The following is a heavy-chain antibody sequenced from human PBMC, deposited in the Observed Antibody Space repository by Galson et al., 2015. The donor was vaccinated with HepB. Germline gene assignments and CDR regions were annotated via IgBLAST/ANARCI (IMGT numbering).Heavy chain of an antibody. CDR3: ARLRGMVAFDY. CDR2: IYYSGST. D-gene: IGHD3-10*01. CDR1: GGSISSSSYY. Sequence: ETLSLTCTVSGGSISSSSYYWGWIRQPPGKGLEWIGSIYYSGSTYYNPSLKSRVTISVDTSKNQFSLKLSSVTATDTAVYYCARLRGMVAFDYWGQGTLVTVSS. J-gene: IGHJ4*02. V-gene: IGHV4-39*01.